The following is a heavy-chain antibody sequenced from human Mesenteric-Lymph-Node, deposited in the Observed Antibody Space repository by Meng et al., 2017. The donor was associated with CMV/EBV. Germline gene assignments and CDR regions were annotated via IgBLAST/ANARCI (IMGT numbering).Heavy chain of an antibody. CDR3: ARDTPGD. CDR1: GFNFNDFW. V-gene: IGHV3-7*01. Sequence: SLRFSCEASGFNFNDFWMSWARQAPGKGLEWVANIKPDGSEKNYVDSVKGRFTISRDNAKNSVYLQMNSLRAEDTAVYYCARDTPGDCGQGTLVTVSS. D-gene: IGHD3-10*01. J-gene: IGHJ4*02. CDR2: IKPDGSEK.